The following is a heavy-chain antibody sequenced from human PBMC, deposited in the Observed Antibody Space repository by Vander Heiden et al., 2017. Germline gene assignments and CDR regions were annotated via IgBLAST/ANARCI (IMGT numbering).Heavy chain of an antibody. CDR1: GFTFSNYG. J-gene: IGHJ4*02. D-gene: IGHD1-20*01. V-gene: IGHV3-30*03. Sequence: QVQLVESGGGVVQPGRSRRLSCAASGFTFSNYGMHWDRQDPGKGLEWVALISYDGSNKFYADSVKGRFTISRDKSRHTVYLQMNSLTAEDTAVYYCARGLTGTGDYWGQGTLVTVSS. CDR2: ISYDGSNK. CDR3: ARGLTGTGDY.